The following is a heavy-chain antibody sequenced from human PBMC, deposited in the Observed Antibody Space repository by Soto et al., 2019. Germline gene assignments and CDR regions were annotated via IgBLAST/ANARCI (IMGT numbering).Heavy chain of an antibody. D-gene: IGHD6-13*01. CDR2: IWYDGSNK. J-gene: IGHJ3*02. CDR1: GFTFSSYG. V-gene: IGHV3-33*01. CDR3: ARDNPQLNAFDI. Sequence: PGGSLRLSCAASGFTFSSYGMHWVRQAPGKRLKWVAVIWYDGSNKYYADSVKGRFTISRDNSKNTLYMQMNSLRAEDTAVYYCARDNPQLNAFDIWGQGTMVTVSS.